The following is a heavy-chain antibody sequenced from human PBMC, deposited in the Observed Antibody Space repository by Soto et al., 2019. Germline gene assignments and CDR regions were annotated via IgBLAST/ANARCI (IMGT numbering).Heavy chain of an antibody. CDR1: GGSISSSSYY. D-gene: IGHD3-10*02. CDR2: IYYSGTT. CDR3: ARYTGGHDREYHYAMDV. Sequence: SETLSLTCTVSGGSISSSSYYWGWIRQPPGRGLEWIGSIYYSGTTYYNPSLKSRVTISVDTSKNQFSLKLSSVTAADTAVYYCARYTGGHDREYHYAMDVWGQGTTVTLSS. J-gene: IGHJ6*02. V-gene: IGHV4-39*01.